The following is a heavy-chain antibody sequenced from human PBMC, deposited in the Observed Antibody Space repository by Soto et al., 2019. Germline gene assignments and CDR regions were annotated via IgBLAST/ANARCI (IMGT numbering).Heavy chain of an antibody. V-gene: IGHV1-18*01. D-gene: IGHD3-16*01. CDR2: INGYNGNT. J-gene: IGHJ6*02. CDR1: GYTFSRSG. CDR3: ARMGDVPYYYYGMDV. Sequence: QVQLVQSGAEVKKPGASVKVSCKASGYTFSRSGISWVRQAPGQGREWMGWINGYNGNTNYTQKMQGRITMTTDTPTSTAYMELRSLRSDDTAVYYCARMGDVPYYYYGMDVWGHGTTVIVSS.